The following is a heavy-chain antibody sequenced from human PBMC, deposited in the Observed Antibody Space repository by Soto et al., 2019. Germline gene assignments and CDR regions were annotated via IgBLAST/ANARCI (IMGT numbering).Heavy chain of an antibody. Sequence: QVRLQESGPRLVKPSRTLSLTCAVSGDSITSNYWWSWVRQPPGKGLEWIGEVFHSGAVNYNPSLKSRVTISLDKSNNQFSLTLTSVTAADTAIYYCARNPFDYWGQGTLVTVSS. V-gene: IGHV4-4*02. CDR2: VFHSGAV. CDR3: ARNPFDY. J-gene: IGHJ4*02. CDR1: GDSITSNYW.